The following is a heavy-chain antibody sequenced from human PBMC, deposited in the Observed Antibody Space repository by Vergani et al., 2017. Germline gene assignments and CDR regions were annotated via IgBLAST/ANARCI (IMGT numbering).Heavy chain of an antibody. V-gene: IGHV3-48*01. J-gene: IGHJ4*02. Sequence: EVQLLESGGGLVQPGGSLRLSCAASGFTFSTYAMTWVRQAPGKGLEWVSTISSSSSTIYYADSVKGRFTISRDNAKNSLYLQMNSLRAEDTAVYYCATTVTSNWGQGTLVTVSS. D-gene: IGHD4-17*01. CDR1: GFTFSTYA. CDR3: ATTVTSN. CDR2: ISSSSSTI.